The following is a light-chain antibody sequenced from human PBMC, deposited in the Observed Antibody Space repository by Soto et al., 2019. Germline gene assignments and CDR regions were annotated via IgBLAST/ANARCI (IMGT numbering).Light chain of an antibody. CDR3: CLSPGSLTWL. J-gene: IGLJ3*02. CDR1: GSDVGDSSH. CDR2: EVN. Sequence: QSVLTQPRSVSGSPGQSVTISCTATGSDVGDSSHVSWYQLHPGKAPKLMIYEVNNRPSGVPDRFSGSKSGSTASLTISGLQAEDEAEYYCCLSPGSLTWLFGGGTQLPS. V-gene: IGLV2-11*01.